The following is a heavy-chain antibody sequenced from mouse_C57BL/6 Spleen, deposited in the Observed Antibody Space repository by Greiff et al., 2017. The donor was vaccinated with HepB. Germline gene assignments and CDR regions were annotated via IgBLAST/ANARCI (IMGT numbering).Heavy chain of an antibody. J-gene: IGHJ4*01. V-gene: IGHV5-17*01. Sequence: EVHLVESGGGLVKPGGSLKLSCAASGFTFSDYGMHWVRQAPEKGLEWVAYISSGSSTIYYADTVKGRFTISRDNAKNTLFLQMTSLRSEDTAMYYCARPDYYGFHYYAMDYWGQGTSVTVSS. CDR3: ARPDYYGFHYYAMDY. D-gene: IGHD1-1*01. CDR2: ISSGSSTI. CDR1: GFTFSDYG.